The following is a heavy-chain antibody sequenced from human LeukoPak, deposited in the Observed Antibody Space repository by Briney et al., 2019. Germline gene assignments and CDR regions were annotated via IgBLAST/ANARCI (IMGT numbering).Heavy chain of an antibody. J-gene: IGHJ6*02. CDR1: GFTFSSYS. V-gene: IGHV3-21*01. CDR2: ISSSISYI. D-gene: IGHD2-2*01. Sequence: GGSLRLSWAPAGFTFSSYSMNWVRQAPGKGLEWVSSISSSISYISHADSVKGRFTISRDNAKNSLYLQMNSLRAEDTAVYYCARAEGTRYCSSTSCYEYYYYGMDVWGQGTTVTVSS. CDR3: ARAEGTRYCSSTSCYEYYYYGMDV.